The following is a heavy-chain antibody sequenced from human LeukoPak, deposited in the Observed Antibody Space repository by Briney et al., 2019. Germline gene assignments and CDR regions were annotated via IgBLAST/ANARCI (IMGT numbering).Heavy chain of an antibody. CDR3: ARDRGSVSSSWYDPWFDH. J-gene: IGHJ5*02. D-gene: IGHD6-13*01. Sequence: SLTVSCKASGGTFSSYAISWVRQALGQGLEWMGRIIPILGIANYAQKFQGRVTITADKSTSTAYMELSSLRSEDTAVYYCARDRGSVSSSWYDPWFDHWGQGTLVTVSS. CDR2: IIPILGIA. V-gene: IGHV1-69*10. CDR1: GGTFSSYA.